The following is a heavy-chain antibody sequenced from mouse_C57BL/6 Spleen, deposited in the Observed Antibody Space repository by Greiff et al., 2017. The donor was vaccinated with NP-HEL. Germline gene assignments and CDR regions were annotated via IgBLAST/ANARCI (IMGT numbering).Heavy chain of an antibody. CDR3: ARPFYKGYFDV. Sequence: EVMLVESGGGLVKPGGSLKLSCAASGFTFSDYGMHWVRQAPEKGLEWVAYISSGSSTIYYADTVKGRFTISRDNAKNPLFLQMTSLRSEDTAMYYCARPFYKGYFDVWGTGTTVTVSS. V-gene: IGHV5-17*01. J-gene: IGHJ1*03. CDR2: ISSGSSTI. CDR1: GFTFSDYG.